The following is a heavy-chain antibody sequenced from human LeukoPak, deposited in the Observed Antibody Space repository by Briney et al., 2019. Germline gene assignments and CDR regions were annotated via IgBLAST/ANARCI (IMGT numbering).Heavy chain of an antibody. D-gene: IGHD3-16*02. J-gene: IGHJ4*02. CDR2: IIPIFGTA. Sequence: SVKVSCKASGGTFSSYAISWVRHAPGQGLEWMWGIIPIFGTANYAQTFQGRVTITADESTSTAYMELSSVSSEDTAVYYCARDYVWGSFHYTTLGYWGQGTLVTVSS. V-gene: IGHV1-69*13. CDR3: ARDYVWGSFHYTTLGY. CDR1: GGTFSSYA.